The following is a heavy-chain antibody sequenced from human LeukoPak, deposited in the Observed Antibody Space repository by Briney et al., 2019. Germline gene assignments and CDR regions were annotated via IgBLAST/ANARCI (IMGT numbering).Heavy chain of an antibody. J-gene: IGHJ4*02. CDR3: ARDFGY. D-gene: IGHD3-10*01. Sequence: GGSLRLSCAASGYKLSNYAMNWVRQSADKGLEWVAIISADGTNQQYAHFVKSRFNISRDNSNNMLFLQMRSLRREDTAVYYCARDFGYWGQGTLVTVSS. CDR2: ISADGTNQ. V-gene: IGHV3-30*04. CDR1: GYKLSNYA.